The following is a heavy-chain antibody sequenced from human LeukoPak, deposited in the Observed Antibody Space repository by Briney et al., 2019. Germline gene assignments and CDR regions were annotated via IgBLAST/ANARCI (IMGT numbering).Heavy chain of an antibody. D-gene: IGHD3-10*01. CDR3: ARGGEFDVFDI. V-gene: IGHV4-59*02. CDR2: VYYTGYT. CDR1: GVSVDAYQ. J-gene: IGHJ3*02. Sequence: SETLSLTCAVSGVSVDAYQRNWIRQPPGKGLEWIGYVYYTGYTNYNPSLPGRVAISIDTSNNQFSLKLTSVTPADTATYYCARGGEFDVFDIWGQGRAVTVSS.